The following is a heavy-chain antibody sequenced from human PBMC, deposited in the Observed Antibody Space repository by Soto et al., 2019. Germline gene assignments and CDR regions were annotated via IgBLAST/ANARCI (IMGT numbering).Heavy chain of an antibody. CDR3: ARGPILWFGGGTWFDP. J-gene: IGHJ5*02. CDR1: GGSFSGYD. D-gene: IGHD3-10*01. V-gene: IGHV4-34*01. CDR2: INHNGST. Sequence: PSDTLSLTCAFYGGSFSGYDWICILQPPGNGLEWIGEINHNGSTNYNPSLKSRVTISVDTSKNQFSLKLSSVTAADTAVYYCARGPILWFGGGTWFDPWGQGTLVTVSS.